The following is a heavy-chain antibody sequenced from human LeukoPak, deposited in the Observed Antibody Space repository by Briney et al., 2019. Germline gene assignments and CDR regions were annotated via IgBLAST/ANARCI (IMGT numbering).Heavy chain of an antibody. CDR1: GFTFSSYD. V-gene: IGHV3-13*01. Sequence: GGSLRLSCAASGFTFSSYDMHWVRQATGKGLEWVSAIGTAGDTYYPGSVKGRFTISRENAKNSLYLQMNGLRAGDTAVYYCARGQEYYYYGMDVWGQGTTVTVSS. CDR2: IGTAGDT. CDR3: ARGQEYYYYGMDV. J-gene: IGHJ6*02.